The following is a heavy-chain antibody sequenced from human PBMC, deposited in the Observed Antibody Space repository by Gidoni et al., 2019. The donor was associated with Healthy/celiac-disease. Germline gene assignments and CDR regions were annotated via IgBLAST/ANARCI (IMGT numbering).Heavy chain of an antibody. CDR3: AKEYYGMDV. J-gene: IGHJ6*02. Sequence: QVQLVASGGGVVQPGGSLRLSCPASGFTFSSYGMHWVRQAPGKGLEWVAFIRYDGSNKYYADSVKGRFNISRDKSKNTLYLQMNSLRAEDTAVYYCAKEYYGMDVWGQGTTVTVSS. CDR1: GFTFSSYG. V-gene: IGHV3-30*02. CDR2: IRYDGSNK.